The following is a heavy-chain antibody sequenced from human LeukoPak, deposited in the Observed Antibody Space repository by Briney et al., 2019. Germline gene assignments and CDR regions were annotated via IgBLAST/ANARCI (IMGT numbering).Heavy chain of an antibody. CDR3: ARDRGVFSGSYPLYSFDY. D-gene: IGHD1-26*01. J-gene: IGHJ4*02. V-gene: IGHV3-74*01. Sequence: GGSLRLSCAASGFTFSPAWMHWVRQAPGKGLEWVSRINNDGSYINYADSVKGRFTTSRDNAKNTLNLQMNSLRAEDTAVYYCARDRGVFSGSYPLYSFDYWGQGTLVTVSS. CDR2: INNDGSYI. CDR1: GFTFSPAW.